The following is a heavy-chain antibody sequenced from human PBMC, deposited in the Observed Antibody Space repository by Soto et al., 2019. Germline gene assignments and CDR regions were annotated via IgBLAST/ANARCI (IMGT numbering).Heavy chain of an antibody. Sequence: QVQLVQSGAAVKKPGSSVKVSCKASGGTFSSYAISWVRQAPVQGLEWMGGIIPIFGTANYTQKFQGRVTITADESTSTAYMELSSLRSEDTAVYYCAREGASGSHIGYWGQGTLVTVSS. CDR2: IIPIFGTA. D-gene: IGHD3-22*01. CDR1: GGTFSSYA. V-gene: IGHV1-69*01. CDR3: AREGASGSHIGY. J-gene: IGHJ4*02.